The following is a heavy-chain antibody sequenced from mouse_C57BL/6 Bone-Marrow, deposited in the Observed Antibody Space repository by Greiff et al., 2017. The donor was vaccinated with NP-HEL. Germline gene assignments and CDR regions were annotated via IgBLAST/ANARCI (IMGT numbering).Heavy chain of an antibody. V-gene: IGHV1-26*01. CDR2: INPNNGGT. CDR3: ARRGHYDYDGHGFAY. J-gene: IGHJ3*01. D-gene: IGHD2-4*01. CDR1: GYTFTDYY. Sequence: VQLQQSGPELVKPGASVKISCKASGYTFTDYYMNWVKQSHGKSLEWIGDINPNNGGTSYNQKFKGKATLTVDKSSITAYMELRSLTSEDSAVYYCARRGHYDYDGHGFAYWGQGTLVTVSA.